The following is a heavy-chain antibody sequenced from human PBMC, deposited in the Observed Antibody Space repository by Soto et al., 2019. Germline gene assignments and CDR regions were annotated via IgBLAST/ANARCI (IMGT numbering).Heavy chain of an antibody. J-gene: IGHJ5*02. V-gene: IGHV3-21*01. CDR2: ISSSSSYI. CDR1: GFTFSSYS. D-gene: IGHD3-10*01. CDR3: ARDLGYYGSGSYPAHIEFDP. Sequence: GGSLRLSCAASGFTFSSYSMNWVRQAPGKGLEWVSSISSSSSYIYYADSVKGRFTISRDNAKNSLYLQMNSLRAEDTAVYYCARDLGYYGSGSYPAHIEFDPWGQGTLVTVSS.